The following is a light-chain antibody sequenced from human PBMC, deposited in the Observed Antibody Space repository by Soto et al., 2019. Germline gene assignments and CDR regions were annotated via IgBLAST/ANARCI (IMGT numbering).Light chain of an antibody. Sequence: QSVLTQPPSMSAAPGQTVTISCSGGSSNIGNHYVSWYQQVPGTAPKLLIYDNDKRPSGIPDRFSGSKSGTSATLAITGLQTGDEGDYYCQSYDSSLSAHVVFGGGTKLTVL. J-gene: IGLJ2*01. CDR3: QSYDSSLSAHVV. CDR1: SSNIGNHY. V-gene: IGLV1-51*01. CDR2: DND.